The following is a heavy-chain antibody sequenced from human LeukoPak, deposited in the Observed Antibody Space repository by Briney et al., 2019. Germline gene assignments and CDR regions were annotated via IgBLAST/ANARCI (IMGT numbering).Heavy chain of an antibody. CDR1: GFTFSSYA. D-gene: IGHD2-2*01. J-gene: IGHJ4*02. V-gene: IGHV3-30*01. Sequence: GGSLRLSWSAAGFTFSSYAMQSVRQAPGNWLEWVAVISYDGSNKYYADSVKGRFTISRDNYKNTLYLQMTRVRAEDTPGYYCARAFRRYHPVLYYFDYWGQGPLVTVSS. CDR2: ISYDGSNK. CDR3: ARAFRRYHPVLYYFDY.